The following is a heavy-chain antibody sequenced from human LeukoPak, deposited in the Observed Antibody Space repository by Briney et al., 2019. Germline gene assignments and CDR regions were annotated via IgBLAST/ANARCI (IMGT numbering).Heavy chain of an antibody. CDR3: ARDKPHYDFWSGHHRSNIFDY. CDR1: GFTFSSYS. J-gene: IGHJ4*02. V-gene: IGHV3-21*01. D-gene: IGHD3-3*01. CDR2: ISTSGSYI. Sequence: PGGSLRLSCAASGFTFSSYSMNWVRQAPGKGLEWVSFISTSGSYIYYADSVKGRFTISRDNARNSLYLQMNSLRAEDTAVYYCARDKPHYDFWSGHHRSNIFDYWGQGTLVTVSS.